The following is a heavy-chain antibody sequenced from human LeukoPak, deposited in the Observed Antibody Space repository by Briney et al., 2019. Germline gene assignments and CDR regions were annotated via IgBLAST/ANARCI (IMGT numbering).Heavy chain of an antibody. CDR3: ARGYSSGWYSLDY. J-gene: IGHJ4*02. CDR1: GFTVSSNY. Sequence: GGSLRLSCAASGFTVSSNYMSWVRQAPGKGLEWVSVIYSGSSTYYADSVKGRFTISRDNSKNTLYLQMNSLRAEDTAVYYCARGYSSGWYSLDYWGQGTLVTVSS. CDR2: IYSGSST. D-gene: IGHD6-19*01. V-gene: IGHV3-53*01.